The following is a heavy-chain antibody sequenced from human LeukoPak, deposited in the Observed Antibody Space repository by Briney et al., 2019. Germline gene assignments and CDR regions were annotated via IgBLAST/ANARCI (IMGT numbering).Heavy chain of an antibody. V-gene: IGHV4-39*01. J-gene: IGHJ4*02. CDR1: GGSISSSSYY. CDR2: IYYSGST. Sequence: SETLSLTCTVSGGSISSSSYYWGWIRQPPGKGLEWIGSIYYSGSTYYNPSLKSRVTISVDTSKNQFSLKLSSVTAADTAVYYCARTRRDGYNKKKDFDYWGQGTLVTVS. CDR3: ARTRRDGYNKKKDFDY. D-gene: IGHD5-24*01.